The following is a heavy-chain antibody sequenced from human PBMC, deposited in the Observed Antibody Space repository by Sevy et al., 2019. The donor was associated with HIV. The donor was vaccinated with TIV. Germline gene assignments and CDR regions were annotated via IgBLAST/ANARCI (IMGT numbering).Heavy chain of an antibody. CDR2: IKEDGSEK. CDR1: GLTFSNYW. Sequence: GGSLRLSCVVSGLTFSNYWMTWVRQAPGKGLEWVANIKEDGSEKYYLFSVKDRFTISRDNAKNSLFMQMNSLRVDDTDVYYCATGAGLWGQGTLVTVSS. D-gene: IGHD6-19*01. V-gene: IGHV3-7*01. J-gene: IGHJ4*02. CDR3: ATGAGL.